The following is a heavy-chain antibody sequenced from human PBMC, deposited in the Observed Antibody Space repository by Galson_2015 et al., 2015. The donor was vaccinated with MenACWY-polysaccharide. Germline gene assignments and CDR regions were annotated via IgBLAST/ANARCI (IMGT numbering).Heavy chain of an antibody. D-gene: IGHD5-24*01. Sequence: SLRLSCAASEFTFSGYWMHWVRQAPGKGLVWVSRINGAGSTTSCADSVKGRFTISRDNAQHMLYLQMNSLRAEDTAVYYCARGGDGYGNFDYRGQGSLVTVSS. V-gene: IGHV3-74*01. CDR1: EFTFSGYW. CDR3: ARGGDGYGNFDY. J-gene: IGHJ4*02. CDR2: INGAGSTT.